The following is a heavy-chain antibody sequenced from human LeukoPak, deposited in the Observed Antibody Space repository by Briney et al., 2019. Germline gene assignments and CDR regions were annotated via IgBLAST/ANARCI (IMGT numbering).Heavy chain of an antibody. CDR3: ARSQPDYYGSGSFLNHFDY. CDR2: IYHSGST. Sequence: PSGTLSLTCAVSGAFISSGHWWSWVRQAPGEGLELIGEIYHSGSTNYNPSLKSRVTILFGRSKNQVSLKLDSVTAADTAVYFCARSQPDYYGSGSFLNHFDYWGQGTLVTVSS. CDR1: GAFISSGHW. V-gene: IGHV4-4*02. D-gene: IGHD3-10*01. J-gene: IGHJ4*02.